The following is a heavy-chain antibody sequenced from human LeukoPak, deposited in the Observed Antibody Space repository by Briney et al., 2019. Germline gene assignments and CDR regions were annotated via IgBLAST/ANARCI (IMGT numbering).Heavy chain of an antibody. CDR2: IYYSGST. CDR1: GGSISSYY. CDR3: ARLGDGYSIDY. V-gene: IGHV4-59*01. Sequence: SETLSLTCTVSGGSISSYYWSWIRQPPGKGLEWIGYIYYSGSTNYNPSLKSRVTISVDTSKNQFSLKLSSVTAADTAVYYCARLGDGYSIDYWGQGTLVTVSS. J-gene: IGHJ4*02. D-gene: IGHD5-24*01.